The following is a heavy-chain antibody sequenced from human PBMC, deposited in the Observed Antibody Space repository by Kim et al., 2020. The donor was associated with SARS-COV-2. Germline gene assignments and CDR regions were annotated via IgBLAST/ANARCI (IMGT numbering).Heavy chain of an antibody. Sequence: GGSLRLSCAASGFTSSDHYMDWVRQAPGKGLEWIGRTRNKSYRYSTEYAASVKGRFTISTDDSKNSLYTQMNSLETEDTAVYYCARVIVMGSSVAFDIWGQGTMDTVSS. CDR1: GFTSSDHY. CDR2: TRNKSYRYST. CDR3: ARVIVMGSSVAFDI. J-gene: IGHJ3*02. V-gene: IGHV3-72*01. D-gene: IGHD2-21*01.